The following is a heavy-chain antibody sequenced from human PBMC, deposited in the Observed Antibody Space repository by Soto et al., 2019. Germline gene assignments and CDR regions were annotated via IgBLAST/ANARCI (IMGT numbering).Heavy chain of an antibody. Sequence: QVQLVESGGGLVKPGGSLRLSCAASGFTFSDYFMTWIRQAPGKGLEWVSYISSSGSTIYYADSVKGRFTISRDNAKNSRYLEMNSLRAEDTAVYYCARDCCSCYSGFDYWGQGTLVTVSS. J-gene: IGHJ4*02. D-gene: IGHD2-15*01. CDR1: GFTFSDYF. V-gene: IGHV3-11*01. CDR2: ISSSGSTI. CDR3: ARDCCSCYSGFDY.